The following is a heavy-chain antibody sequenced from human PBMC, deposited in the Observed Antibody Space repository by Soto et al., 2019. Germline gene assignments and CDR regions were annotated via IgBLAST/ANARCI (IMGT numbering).Heavy chain of an antibody. CDR1: GFSLSSYD. CDR2: ISGSGGSK. CDR3: ATPDPRGI. Sequence: SVGDLRLSFAASGFSLSSYDMSWVRQAPGKGLEWVSAISGSGGSKYYADSVKGRFTISRDNSKNTLYLQMNSMRAEDTAVYYCATPDPRGIWGQETLVTVSS. J-gene: IGHJ4*03. V-gene: IGHV3-23*01.